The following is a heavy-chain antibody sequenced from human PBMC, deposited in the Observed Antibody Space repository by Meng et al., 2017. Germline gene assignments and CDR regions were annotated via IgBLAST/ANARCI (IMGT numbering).Heavy chain of an antibody. D-gene: IGHD3-10*01. J-gene: IGHJ4*02. V-gene: IGHV4-59*12. CDR3: ARDIVTMVRGVIDDY. Sequence: GSLRLSCTVSGGSISSYYWSWIRQPPGKGLEWIGYIYYSGSTNYNPSLKSRVTISVDTSKNQFSLKLSSVTAADTAVYYCARDIVTMVRGVIDDYWGQGTLVTVSS. CDR1: GGSISSYY. CDR2: IYYSGST.